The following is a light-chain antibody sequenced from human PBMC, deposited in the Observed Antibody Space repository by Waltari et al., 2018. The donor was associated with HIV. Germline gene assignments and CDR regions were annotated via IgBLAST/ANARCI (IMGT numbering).Light chain of an antibody. Sequence: SYDLTQPPSVSVSPGQTASLTCSGGKLGDKYSCWYQQKPGQSPVLVIFQDSKRPSGIPERFSGSNSGNTATLTISGTQAMDEADYYCQAWDSSTVVFGGGTKLTVL. CDR3: QAWDSSTVV. J-gene: IGLJ2*01. CDR2: QDS. CDR1: KLGDKY. V-gene: IGLV3-1*01.